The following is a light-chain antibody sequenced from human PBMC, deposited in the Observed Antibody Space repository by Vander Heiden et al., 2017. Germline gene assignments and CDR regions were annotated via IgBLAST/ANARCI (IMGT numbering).Light chain of an antibody. Sequence: IVMTQTPLSLPVTPAEPASISFRSSQVLLHSNGYNYLDWYLQKPGQSPQLLIYSGSNRASGVTDRFSGSGTGTDFTLNISRVEAEDVGVYYCMQALQTITFGQGTRLEIK. V-gene: IGKV2-28*01. J-gene: IGKJ5*01. CDR1: QVLLHSNGYNY. CDR3: MQALQTIT. CDR2: SGS.